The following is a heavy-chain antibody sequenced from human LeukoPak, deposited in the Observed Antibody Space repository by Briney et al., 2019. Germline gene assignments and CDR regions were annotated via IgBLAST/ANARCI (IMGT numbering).Heavy chain of an antibody. J-gene: IGHJ6*02. CDR1: GGSISSYY. CDR2: VYYSGST. V-gene: IGHV4-59*01. D-gene: IGHD3-3*01. Sequence: PSETLSLTCTVSGGSISSYYRSWIRQPPGKGLEWIGYVYYSGSTNYNPSLKSRVTISIDSSKNQFSLNLTSVTAEDTAVYSCARGTSGYYYYGLDVWGQGTTVTVSS. CDR3: ARGTSGYYYYGLDV.